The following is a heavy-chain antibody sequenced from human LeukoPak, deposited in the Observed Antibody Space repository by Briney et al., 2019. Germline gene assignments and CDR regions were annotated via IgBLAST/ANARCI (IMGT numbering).Heavy chain of an antibody. J-gene: IGHJ3*02. V-gene: IGHV1-2*06. CDR1: GYTFTGYY. Sequence: GASVKVSCKASGYTFTGYYMHWVRQAPGQGLEWMGRINPNSGGTNYAQKFQGRVTMTRDTSISTAYMELSRLRSDDTAVYYCASPRRNRKELPWFGETSHDAFDIWGQGTMVTVSS. CDR2: INPNSGGT. CDR3: ASPRRNRKELPWFGETSHDAFDI. D-gene: IGHD3-10*01.